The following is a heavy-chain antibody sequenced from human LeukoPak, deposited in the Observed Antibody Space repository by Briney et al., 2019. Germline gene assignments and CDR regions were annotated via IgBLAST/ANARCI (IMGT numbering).Heavy chain of an antibody. J-gene: IGHJ3*02. V-gene: IGHV3-20*04. Sequence: GGSLRLSCAASGFTFDDYGMSWVRQGPGKGPEWVSGINWNGGSTGYADSVKGRFTISRDNAKNSLYLQMNSLRAEDTALYYCAREILYYYDSSGRGAFDIWGQGTMVTVSS. CDR2: INWNGGST. CDR1: GFTFDDYG. CDR3: AREILYYYDSSGRGAFDI. D-gene: IGHD3-22*01.